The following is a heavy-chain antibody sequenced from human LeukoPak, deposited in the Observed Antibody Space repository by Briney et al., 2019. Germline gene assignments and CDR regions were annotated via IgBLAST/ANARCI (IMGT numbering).Heavy chain of an antibody. V-gene: IGHV4-59*08. CDR2: DHDSGDS. D-gene: IGHD3-10*01. Sequence: SETLSLTCSVSGASISSYYWNWIRQPPGKGLEWIGYDHDSGDSIYNPSLKSRVTISMDTSKNQFFLHLTSVTAADTDVYYCGTSSHSGSYRAHWGQGTLVTVSS. CDR3: GTSSHSGSYRAH. CDR1: GASISSYY. J-gene: IGHJ4*02.